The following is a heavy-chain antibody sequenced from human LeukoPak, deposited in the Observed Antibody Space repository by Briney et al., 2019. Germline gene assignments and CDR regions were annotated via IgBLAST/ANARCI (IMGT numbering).Heavy chain of an antibody. Sequence: GGSLRLSCAASGFTFGTSWMHWVRQAPGKGLVWVSIMNGDGRDTRYADSVKGRFTISRDNAKNTLHLQMNSLRADDTAMYYCVKAGQGYMDVWGKGTTVIVSS. J-gene: IGHJ6*03. CDR3: VKAGQGYMDV. V-gene: IGHV3-74*01. CDR2: MNGDGRDT. CDR1: GFTFGTSW. D-gene: IGHD1-14*01.